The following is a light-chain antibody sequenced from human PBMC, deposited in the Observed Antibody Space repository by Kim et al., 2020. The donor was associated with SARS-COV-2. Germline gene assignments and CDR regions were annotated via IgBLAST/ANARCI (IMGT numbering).Light chain of an antibody. Sequence: VSPAKRATLSRRASQRVSNQLAWYQQTPGQAPRLLIYGASVRATGIPARLSDSGCGRDLPLTISRLQPEDFAVYYCQQYNKWPPYTLRQETKLEI. CDR3: QQYNKWPPYT. J-gene: IGKJ2*01. CDR1: QRVSNQ. V-gene: IGKV3-15*01. CDR2: GAS.